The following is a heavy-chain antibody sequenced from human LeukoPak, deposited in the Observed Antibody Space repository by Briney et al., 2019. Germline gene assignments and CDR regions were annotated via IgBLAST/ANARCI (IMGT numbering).Heavy chain of an antibody. CDR2: VYDSGTT. CDR3: ARLSGYSYTDS. J-gene: IGHJ4*02. Sequence: SETLSLTCTVSGVSISGHSWSWIRQPPGKGLEWIGYVYDSGTTNYNPSLKSRITISVDTSNNQSSLKLSSVIAADTALYYCARLSGYSYTDSWGRGTLVTVSS. CDR1: GVSISGHS. D-gene: IGHD5-18*01. V-gene: IGHV4-59*08.